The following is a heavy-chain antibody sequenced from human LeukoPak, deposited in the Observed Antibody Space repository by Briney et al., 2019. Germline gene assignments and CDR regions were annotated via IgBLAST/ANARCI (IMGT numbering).Heavy chain of an antibody. CDR3: ASASIAARSYYYYYMDV. J-gene: IGHJ6*03. CDR2: IIPIFGTA. D-gene: IGHD6-6*01. CDR1: GYTFTSYA. Sequence: SVKVSCKASGYTFTSYAMNWVRQAPGQGLEWMGGIIPIFGTANYAQKFQGRVTITTDESTSTAYMELSSLRSEDTAVYYCASASIAARSYYYYYMDVWGKGTTVTVSS. V-gene: IGHV1-69*05.